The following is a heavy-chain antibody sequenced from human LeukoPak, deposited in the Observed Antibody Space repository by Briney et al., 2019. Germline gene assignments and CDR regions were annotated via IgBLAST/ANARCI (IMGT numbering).Heavy chain of an antibody. J-gene: IGHJ4*02. CDR1: GYTFTSYG. D-gene: IGHD3-3*01. Sequence: ASVKVSCKASGYTFTSYGISWVRQAPGQGLEWMGWISAYNGNTNYTQKFQGRVTITRNTSISTAYMELSSLRSEDTAVYYCARVRITIFGEYCFDYWAQGTLVTVSS. V-gene: IGHV1-18*01. CDR2: ISAYNGNT. CDR3: ARVRITIFGEYCFDY.